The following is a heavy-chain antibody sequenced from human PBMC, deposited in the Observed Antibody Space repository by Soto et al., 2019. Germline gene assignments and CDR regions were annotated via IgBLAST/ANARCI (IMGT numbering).Heavy chain of an antibody. Sequence: QVQLQQRGAGLLKPSETLSLTCAVYGGSFSGYYWSWIRQPPGKGLEWIGEINHSGSTNYNPSLKSRVTISVDTSKNQFSLKLSSVTAADTAVYYCASPLGYCSGGSCPNDAFDIWGQGTMVTVSS. CDR1: GGSFSGYY. J-gene: IGHJ3*02. CDR3: ASPLGYCSGGSCPNDAFDI. D-gene: IGHD2-15*01. CDR2: INHSGST. V-gene: IGHV4-34*01.